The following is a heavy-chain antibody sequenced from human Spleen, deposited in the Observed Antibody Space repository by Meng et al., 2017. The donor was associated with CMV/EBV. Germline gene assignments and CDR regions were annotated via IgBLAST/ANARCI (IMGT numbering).Heavy chain of an antibody. CDR1: RFTFSSYS. V-gene: IGHV3-53*01. CDR2: IYSAGST. J-gene: IGHJ4*02. CDR3: AKDSRITMIVVVTHWSFFDY. Sequence: GESLKISCAASRFTFSSYSMNWVRQAPGKGLECVSVIYSAGSTYYADSVKGRFTISRDNSKNTLYLQMNSLRAEDTAVYYCAKDSRITMIVVVTHWSFFDYWGQGTLVTVSS. D-gene: IGHD3-22*01.